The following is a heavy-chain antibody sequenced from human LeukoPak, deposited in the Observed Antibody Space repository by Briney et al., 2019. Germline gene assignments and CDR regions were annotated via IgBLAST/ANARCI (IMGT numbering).Heavy chain of an antibody. Sequence: GGTLRLSCAASGFTFSSHGMNWVRQAPGKGLEWVSGISPSGGITYYTDSVKGRFTISRDNSKNTLYLQMNSLRAEDTAVYYCAKVRTSVRSIAAAGTDYWGQGTLVTVSS. CDR3: AKVRTSVRSIAAAGTDY. V-gene: IGHV3-23*01. CDR2: ISPSGGIT. J-gene: IGHJ4*02. CDR1: GFTFSSHG. D-gene: IGHD6-13*01.